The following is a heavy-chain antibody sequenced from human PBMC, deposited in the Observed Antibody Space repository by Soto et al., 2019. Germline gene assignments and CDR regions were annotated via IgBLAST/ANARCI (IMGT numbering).Heavy chain of an antibody. CDR2: INAGNGDT. Sequence: QVQLAQSGAEVKKPGASVRLSCTTSGYTFSNYAIHWLRQAPGQRLQWMGWINAGNGDTKSSKKFQGRVTLTRDTSANTAYLEVSSLTSEDTAVYYCARARFVDTPINYYFAMDVWGQGTTVTVSS. D-gene: IGHD5-18*01. V-gene: IGHV1-3*01. CDR3: ARARFVDTPINYYFAMDV. CDR1: GYTFSNYA. J-gene: IGHJ6*02.